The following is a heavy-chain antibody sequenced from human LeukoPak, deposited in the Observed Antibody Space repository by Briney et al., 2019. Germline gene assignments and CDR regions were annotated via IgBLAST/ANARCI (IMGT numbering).Heavy chain of an antibody. CDR1: GGSISSYY. CDR3: ARGVQLERFDY. V-gene: IGHV4-59*01. Sequence: PSETLSLTCTVSGGSISSYYWSWIRQPPGKGLEWIGYNYYSGSTNYNPSLKSRVTISVDTSKNQFSLKLSSVTAADTAVYYCARGVQLERFDYWGQGTLVTVSS. J-gene: IGHJ4*02. CDR2: NYYSGST. D-gene: IGHD1-1*01.